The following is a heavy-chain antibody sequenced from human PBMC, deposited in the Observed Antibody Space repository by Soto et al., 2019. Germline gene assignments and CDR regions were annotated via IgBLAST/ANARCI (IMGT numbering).Heavy chain of an antibody. CDR2: INAGNGNT. Sequence: ASVKVSCKASGYTFTSYAMHWVRQAPGQRLEWMGWINAGNGNTKYSQKFQGRVTITRDTSASTAYMELSSLRSEDTAVDYCARDRGNWNYPGVYYYYGMDVWGQGTTVTVS. J-gene: IGHJ6*02. V-gene: IGHV1-3*01. CDR3: ARDRGNWNYPGVYYYYGMDV. D-gene: IGHD1-7*01. CDR1: GYTFTSYA.